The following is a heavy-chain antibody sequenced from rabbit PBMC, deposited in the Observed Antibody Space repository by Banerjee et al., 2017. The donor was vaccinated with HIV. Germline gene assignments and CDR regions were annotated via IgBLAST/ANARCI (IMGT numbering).Heavy chain of an antibody. D-gene: IGHD8-1*01. CDR3: AGDAASSFSSYGMGL. V-gene: IGHV1S40*01. Sequence: QAVEESGGDLVKPGASLALTCRASGVFFSSTYVMLWVRQAPGRGLVWIGCIYSGNSGYTYYETWATGRFTCSKTSSTTVTLQVTSLTAADTATYFCAGDAASSFSSYGMGLWGPGTLVTVS. J-gene: IGHJ6*01. CDR1: GVFFSSTYV. CDR2: IYSGNSGYT.